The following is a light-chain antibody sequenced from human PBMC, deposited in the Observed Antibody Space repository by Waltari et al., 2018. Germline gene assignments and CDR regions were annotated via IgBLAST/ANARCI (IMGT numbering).Light chain of an antibody. V-gene: IGLV1-40*01. CDR2: GNC. CDR3: QAYDRSLSGSV. Sequence: QSVLTQPPSVSGAPGQRVTISCTGSSSNTGAGYDVNWYQQLPGTAPKLLIYGNCNRLSGVPQRFSCSNSGASASLAISGLQAEDEAEYYCQAYDRSLSGSVFGGGTKLTVL. CDR1: SSNTGAGYD. J-gene: IGLJ2*01.